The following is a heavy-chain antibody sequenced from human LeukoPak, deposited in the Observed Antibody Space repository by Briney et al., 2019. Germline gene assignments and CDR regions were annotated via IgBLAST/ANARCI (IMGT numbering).Heavy chain of an antibody. V-gene: IGHV4-34*01. J-gene: IGHJ6*02. CDR2: INHSGST. CDR1: GGSFSGYY. D-gene: IGHD2-2*01. CDR3: ARGVVVPAAIDYYYGMDV. Sequence: PSETLSLTCAVYGGSFSGYYWSWIRQPPGKGLEWIGEINHSGSTNYNPSLKSRVTISVDTSKNQFSLKLSSVTAADTAVYCCARGVVVPAAIDYYYGMDVWGQGTTVTVSS.